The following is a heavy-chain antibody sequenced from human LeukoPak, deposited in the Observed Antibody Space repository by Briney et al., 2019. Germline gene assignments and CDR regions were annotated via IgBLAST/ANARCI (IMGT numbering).Heavy chain of an antibody. V-gene: IGHV3-7*01. J-gene: IGHJ6*03. CDR2: IKQDGSEK. D-gene: IGHD2-2*01. Sequence: TGGSLGLSCAASGFTFSSSSMSWVRQAPGKGLEWVANIKQDGSEKYYVDSVKGRFTISRDNAKNSLYLQMNSLRAEDTAVYYCARARGEYQLLWDYYYMDVWGKGTTVTVSS. CDR1: GFTFSSSS. CDR3: ARARGEYQLLWDYYYMDV.